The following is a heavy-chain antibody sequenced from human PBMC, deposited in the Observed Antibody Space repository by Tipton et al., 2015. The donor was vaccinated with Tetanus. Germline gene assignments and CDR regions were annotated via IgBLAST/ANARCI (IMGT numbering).Heavy chain of an antibody. D-gene: IGHD1-26*01. CDR3: ASLTVGAANRGFDI. CDR2: ISSSSDYI. Sequence: SLRLSCAASGFTFSSYSMNWVRQAPGKGLEWVSSISSSSDYIYYADSVKGRFTISRDSAKNSLYLQVNSLRAEDTAVYYCASLTVGAANRGFDIWGQGTMVTVSS. CDR1: GFTFSSYS. V-gene: IGHV3-21*01. J-gene: IGHJ3*02.